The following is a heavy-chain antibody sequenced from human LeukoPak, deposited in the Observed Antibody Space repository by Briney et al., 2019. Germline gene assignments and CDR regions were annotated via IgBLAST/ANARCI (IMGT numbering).Heavy chain of an antibody. CDR1: GFTFSNYG. CDR2: TDTSGNYI. D-gene: IGHD3-10*01. J-gene: IGHJ3*02. V-gene: IGHV3-21*01. CDR3: ARGRSITLLRGVAMSDGFDI. Sequence: PGGSLRLSCTASGFTFSNYGMNWVRQAPGKGLEWVSFTDTSGNYIYYGDSVKGRFTISRDNAKNLVFLQMNGLRAEDTAVYYCARGRSITLLRGVAMSDGFDIWGQGAMAAVSS.